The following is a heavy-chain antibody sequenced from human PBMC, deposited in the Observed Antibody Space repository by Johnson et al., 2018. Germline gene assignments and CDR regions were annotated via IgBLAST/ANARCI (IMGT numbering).Heavy chain of an antibody. V-gene: IGHV4-39*01. Sequence: QVQLQESGPGLVKPSEPLSLTCTVSGGSISSSSYYWGWIRQPPGKGLEWIGSIYYSGSTYYNPSLKSRVTISADTSKNQFSLKPSSVTAADTAVYYCAGLMVRGYYYYGMDVWGQGTTVTVSS. D-gene: IGHD3-10*01. CDR1: GGSISSSSYY. CDR2: IYYSGST. CDR3: AGLMVRGYYYYGMDV. J-gene: IGHJ6*02.